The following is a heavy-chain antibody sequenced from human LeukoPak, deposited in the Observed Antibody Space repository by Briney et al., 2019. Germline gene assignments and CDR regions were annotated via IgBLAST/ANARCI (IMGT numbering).Heavy chain of an antibody. J-gene: IGHJ4*02. CDR2: ISGSGGST. V-gene: IGHV3-23*01. CDR3: AKGITIFGVVMEGFDY. Sequence: GGSLRLSCAASGFTFSSYAMHWVRQAPGKGLEWVSAISGSGGSTYYADSVKGRFTISRDNSKNTLYLQMNSLRAKDTAVYYCAKGITIFGVVMEGFDYWGQGTLVTVS. CDR1: GFTFSSYA. D-gene: IGHD3-3*01.